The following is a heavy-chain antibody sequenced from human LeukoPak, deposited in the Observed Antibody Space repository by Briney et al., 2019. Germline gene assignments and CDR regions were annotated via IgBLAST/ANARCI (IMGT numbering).Heavy chain of an antibody. Sequence: SVKVSCKASGGTFSSYAISWVRQAAGQGLEWMGGIIPIFGTANYAQKFQGRVTITADESTSTAYMELSSLRSEDTAVYYCARRSDSSGYPYYFDYWGQGTLVTVSS. CDR3: ARRSDSSGYPYYFDY. D-gene: IGHD3-22*01. CDR1: GGTFSSYA. V-gene: IGHV1-69*01. J-gene: IGHJ4*02. CDR2: IIPIFGTA.